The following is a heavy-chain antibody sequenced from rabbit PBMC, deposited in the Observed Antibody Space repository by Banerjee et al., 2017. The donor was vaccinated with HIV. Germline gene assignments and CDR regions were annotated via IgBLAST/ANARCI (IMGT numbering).Heavy chain of an antibody. CDR3: ATAYAGAYYDL. CDR1: GFSFSSSYW. J-gene: IGHJ4*01. Sequence: QEQLEESGGDLVKPEGSLTLTCTASGFSFSSSYWICWVRQAPGKGLEWIACIYAGSASTYYASWAKGRFTISKTSSTTVTLQMTSLTAADTATYFCATAYAGAYYDLWGPGTL. D-gene: IGHD4-2*01. CDR2: IYAGSAST. V-gene: IGHV1S45*01.